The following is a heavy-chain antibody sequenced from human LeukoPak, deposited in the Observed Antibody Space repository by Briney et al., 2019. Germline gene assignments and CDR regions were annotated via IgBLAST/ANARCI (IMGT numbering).Heavy chain of an antibody. Sequence: ASVKVSCKASGYTFTSYAMNWVRQAPGQGLEWMGWINTNTGNPTYAQGFTGRFVFSLDTSVSTAYLQISSLKAEDTAVYYCARDPYVRYGDFVDSVHWGQGTLVTVSS. J-gene: IGHJ4*02. CDR2: INTNTGNP. CDR1: GYTFTSYA. V-gene: IGHV7-4-1*02. CDR3: ARDPYVRYGDFVDSVH. D-gene: IGHD4-17*01.